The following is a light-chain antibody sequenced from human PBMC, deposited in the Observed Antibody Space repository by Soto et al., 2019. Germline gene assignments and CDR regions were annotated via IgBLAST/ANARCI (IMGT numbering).Light chain of an antibody. CDR1: HGIRND. J-gene: IGKJ1*01. V-gene: IGKV1-17*01. CDR2: AAS. Sequence: DIQMTQSPSSLSASVVDRVTITCRASHGIRNDLGWYQQKAGKAPKRLIYAASTLQGGVPSRFSGSGSGTEFTLTISSLQPEDFATYYCLQHNSYTRTFGQGTKVEIK. CDR3: LQHNSYTRT.